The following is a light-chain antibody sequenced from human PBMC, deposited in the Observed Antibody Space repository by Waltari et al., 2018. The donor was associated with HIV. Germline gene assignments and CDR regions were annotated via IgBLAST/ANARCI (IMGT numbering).Light chain of an antibody. V-gene: IGLV1-44*01. CDR2: GNN. CDR3: AAWDDGLNAL. CDR1: RSNIGSNA. Sequence: QSVLTQPPSASGTPGQRVTISCSGGRSNIGSNAVNWYQQLPGTAPKLLIFGNNQRPSGVPDRFSGSKSGTSASLAISELQSEDEGAYYCAAWDDGLNALFGGGTKLTV. J-gene: IGLJ2*01.